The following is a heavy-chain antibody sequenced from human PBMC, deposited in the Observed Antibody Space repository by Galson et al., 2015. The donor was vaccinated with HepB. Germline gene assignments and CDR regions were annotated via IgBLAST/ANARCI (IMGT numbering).Heavy chain of an antibody. J-gene: IGHJ5*02. CDR2: IIPIFATS. V-gene: IGHV1-69*13. CDR3: ARTSRGSGYFHCNWFDP. D-gene: IGHD3-3*01. CDR1: GGTFSSYG. Sequence: SVKVSCKTSGGTFSSYGISWVRQAPGQGLEWMGGIIPIFATSNYAQKFRARVTITADESTGTAYMELSSLRSEDTAFYYCARTSRGSGYFHCNWFDPWGQGTLVTVSS.